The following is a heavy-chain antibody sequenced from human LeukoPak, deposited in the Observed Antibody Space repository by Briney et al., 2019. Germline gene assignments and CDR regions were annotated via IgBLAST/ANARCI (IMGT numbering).Heavy chain of an antibody. Sequence: SETLSLTCTVSGGSISSSSYYWGWIRQPPGKGLEWIGSIHYSGSTYYNPSLKSRVTISVDTSKNQFSLKLSSVTAPDTAVYYCASVSGSYYSGWFDPWGQGTLVTVSS. D-gene: IGHD1-26*01. V-gene: IGHV4-39*01. CDR2: IHYSGST. J-gene: IGHJ5*02. CDR1: GGSISSSSYY. CDR3: ASVSGSYYSGWFDP.